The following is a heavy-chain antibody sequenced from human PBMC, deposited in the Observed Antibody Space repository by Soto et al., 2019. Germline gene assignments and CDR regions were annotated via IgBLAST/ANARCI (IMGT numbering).Heavy chain of an antibody. D-gene: IGHD1-26*01. CDR3: ARPHRDIVGTIHDAFDI. CDR2: LYYSGST. Sequence: PSETLSLTCTVSGGSISSSSYYWGWIRQPPGKGLEWIGSLYYSGSTYYNPSLESRVTISVDSSKNQFSLKLSSVTAADTAVYYCARPHRDIVGTIHDAFDIWGQGTMVTVSS. J-gene: IGHJ3*02. V-gene: IGHV4-39*01. CDR1: GGSISSSSYY.